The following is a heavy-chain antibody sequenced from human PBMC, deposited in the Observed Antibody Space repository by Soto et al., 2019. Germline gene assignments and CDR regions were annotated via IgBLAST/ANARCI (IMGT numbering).Heavy chain of an antibody. Sequence: GSLRLSCAASGFTFSSYGMHWVRQAPGKGLEWVAVIWYDGSNKYYADSVKGRFTISRDNSKNSLYLQMNSLRAEDTAVYYCARGSQLYCSSTSCYRPTCWGQGTLVTVSS. CDR3: ARGSQLYCSSTSCYRPTC. J-gene: IGHJ4*02. V-gene: IGHV3-33*01. D-gene: IGHD2-2*01. CDR2: IWYDGSNK. CDR1: GFTFSSYG.